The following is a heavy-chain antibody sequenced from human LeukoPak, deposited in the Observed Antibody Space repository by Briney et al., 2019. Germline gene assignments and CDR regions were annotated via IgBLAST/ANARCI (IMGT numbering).Heavy chain of an antibody. CDR2: IIPILGIA. Sequence: ASVKASCKASGGTFSSYAISWVRQAPGQGLEWMGRIIPILGIANYAQKFQGRVTITADKSTSTAYMELSSLRSEDTAVYYCARGGIAVATTQFATYFGYWGQGTLVTVSS. J-gene: IGHJ4*02. V-gene: IGHV1-69*04. D-gene: IGHD6-19*01. CDR1: GGTFSSYA. CDR3: ARGGIAVATTQFATYFGY.